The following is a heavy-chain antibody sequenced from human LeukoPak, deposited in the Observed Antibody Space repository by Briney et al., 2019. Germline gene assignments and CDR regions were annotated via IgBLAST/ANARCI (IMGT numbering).Heavy chain of an antibody. Sequence: PGGSLRLSCSASGFTFSRYTMHWVRQTPGKGLEHVSGISSNGGSTYYADSVKGRFTISRDNSKNTLYLQMSSLRAEDTAVYACARDMLGPAATYDYWGQGTLVTVSS. CDR1: GFTFSRYT. V-gene: IGHV3-64D*09. CDR2: ISSNGGST. D-gene: IGHD2-15*01. CDR3: ARDMLGPAATYDY. J-gene: IGHJ4*02.